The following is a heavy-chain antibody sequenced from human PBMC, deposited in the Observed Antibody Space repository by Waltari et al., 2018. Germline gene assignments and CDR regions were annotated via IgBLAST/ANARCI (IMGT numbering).Heavy chain of an antibody. D-gene: IGHD6-19*01. J-gene: IGHJ6*02. V-gene: IGHV3-23*03. CDR1: GFTFSSYA. CDR3: ARDTNIRRQWLAPGYYYYGMDV. Sequence: EVQLLESGGGLVQPGGSLRLSCAASGFTFSSYAMSWVRQAPGKGLEWVSVIYSGGSPYYADSVKGRFTIPRDNSKNTLYLQMNSLRAEDTAVYYCARDTNIRRQWLAPGYYYYGMDVWGQGTTVTVSS. CDR2: IYSGGSP.